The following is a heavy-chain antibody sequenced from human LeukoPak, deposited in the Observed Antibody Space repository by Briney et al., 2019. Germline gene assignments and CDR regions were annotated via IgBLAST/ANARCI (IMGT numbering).Heavy chain of an antibody. CDR1: GGSISTSSYY. CDR2: ISYSVTT. J-gene: IGHJ4*02. D-gene: IGHD1-26*01. Sequence: SETLSLTCTVSGGSISTSSYYWAWIRQPPGKGLEWIGSISYSVTTYYNPSLKSRVTISVDTSKNQFSLKLSSVTAADTAIYYCARHLRGATFYFDYWGQGTLVTVSS. V-gene: IGHV4-39*01. CDR3: ARHLRGATFYFDY.